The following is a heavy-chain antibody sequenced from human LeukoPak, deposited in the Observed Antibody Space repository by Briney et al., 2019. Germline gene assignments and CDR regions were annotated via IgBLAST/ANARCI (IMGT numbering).Heavy chain of an antibody. J-gene: IGHJ4*02. CDR1: GFSFSDFG. V-gene: IGHV3-30*19. D-gene: IGHD1-26*01. CDR2: ISYDGSNK. CDR3: ARDMSSAGVYFDY. Sequence: GGSLRLSCEAPGFSFSDFGMHWVRQAPGKGLEWVAVISYDGSNKYYADSVKGRFTISRDNSKNTLYLQMNSLRAEDTAVYYCARDMSSAGVYFDYWGQGTLVTVSS.